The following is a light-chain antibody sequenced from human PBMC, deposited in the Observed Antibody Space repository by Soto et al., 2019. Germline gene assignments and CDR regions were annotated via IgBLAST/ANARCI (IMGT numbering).Light chain of an antibody. CDR2: GAS. V-gene: IGKV3-20*01. Sequence: DIELTQSPGTLSLSPGDRATISCRASQSVSTSYVVWYQQQPDQAPMLLIYGASSRATGTPDRFSGSGSGTEDFLIISRRVPQDDLVSYCHQYGSSFLFTFGAGTKVDIK. CDR1: QSVSTSY. J-gene: IGKJ3*01. CDR3: HQYGSSFLFT.